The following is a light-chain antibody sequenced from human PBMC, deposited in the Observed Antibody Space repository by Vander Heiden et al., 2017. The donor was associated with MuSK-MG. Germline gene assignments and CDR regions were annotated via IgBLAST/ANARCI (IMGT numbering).Light chain of an antibody. Sequence: QSALTQPASVSGSPGQSITISCTGTSNDIGASFFVSWFQQHPGKAPKLILYDVSLRHSGVSHRFSGSKSGNTASLTISGLQAEDEAIYHCASHTTANTHIFGGGTRLTVL. V-gene: IGLV2-14*03. CDR2: DVS. CDR1: SNDIGASFF. CDR3: ASHTTANTHI. J-gene: IGLJ2*01.